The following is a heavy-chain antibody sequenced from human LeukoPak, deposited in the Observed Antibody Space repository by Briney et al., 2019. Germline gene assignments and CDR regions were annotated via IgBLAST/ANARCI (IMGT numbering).Heavy chain of an antibody. D-gene: IGHD7-27*01. CDR3: ARLAWGGLDY. CDR1: GYTYTSYA. CDR2: ISAYNGNT. Sequence: ASVKVSCKASGYTYTSYAISWVRQAPGQGLEYMGWISAYNGNTNYAQKFQGRVTMTTDSSTTTAYMELRSLTFDDTAVYYCARLAWGGLDYWGQEPWSPSPQ. J-gene: IGHJ4*01. V-gene: IGHV1-18*01.